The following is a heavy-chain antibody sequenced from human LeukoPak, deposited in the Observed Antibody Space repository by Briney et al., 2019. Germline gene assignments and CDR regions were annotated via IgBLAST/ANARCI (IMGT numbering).Heavy chain of an antibody. J-gene: IGHJ4*02. V-gene: IGHV4-59*01. D-gene: IGHD6-13*01. CDR2: VHYTGDT. CDR3: ARMGASSTWSYYFDS. CDR1: GGSISTYY. Sequence: SETLSLTCTVSGGSISTYYWSWIRQPPGKGLEWIGYVHYTGDTNYNASLKSRLIISVDRNKNQFSLRPSSVTAADTAVYFCARMGASSTWSYYFDSWGQGTLVTVSS.